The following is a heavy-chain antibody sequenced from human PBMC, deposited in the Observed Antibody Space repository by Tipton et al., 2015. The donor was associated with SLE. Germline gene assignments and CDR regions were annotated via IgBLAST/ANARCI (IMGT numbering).Heavy chain of an antibody. CDR3: AKRFLVRGVIWVD. D-gene: IGHD3-10*01. J-gene: IGHJ4*02. V-gene: IGHV4-61*09. CDR2: IYNSGST. Sequence: TLSLTCTVSGGSISSGSFYWSWIRQPAGKGLEWLGHIYNSGSTNYNPSLRGRVMISLDMSQDQFSLRLSSVTAADTAVYYCAKRFLVRGVIWVDWGQGTLVTVSS. CDR1: GGSISSGSFY.